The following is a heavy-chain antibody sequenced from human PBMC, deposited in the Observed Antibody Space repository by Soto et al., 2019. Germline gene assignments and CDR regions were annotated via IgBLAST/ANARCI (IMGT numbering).Heavy chain of an antibody. CDR3: ARQSFEGYQETYYYYHGMDV. CDR1: GGSISSSNYY. D-gene: IGHD2-2*01. V-gene: IGHV4-39*01. CDR2: IFYSGST. Sequence: ASETLSLTCTVSGGSISSSNYYWGWIRQPPGKRLEGIGCIFYSGSTYYNPSLKSRVTISVDTSNNQFSLKLSSVTAADTAVYFFARQSFEGYQETYYYYHGMDVWGQGTTVTVSS. J-gene: IGHJ6*02.